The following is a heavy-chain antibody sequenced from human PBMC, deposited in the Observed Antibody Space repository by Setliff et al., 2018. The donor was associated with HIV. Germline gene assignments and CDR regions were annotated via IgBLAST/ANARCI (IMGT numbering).Heavy chain of an antibody. V-gene: IGHV1-69*06. CDR1: GGTFSNYG. J-gene: IGHJ4*02. Sequence: SVKVSCKPSGGTFSNYGISWVRQAPGQGFEWLGGIIPIFGTANYAQKFKGRVTITADKSTSTVYMELRSLRSEDTAVYYCARDHDSSAYTYFDYWGQGTLVTVSS. D-gene: IGHD3-22*01. CDR2: IIPIFGTA. CDR3: ARDHDSSAYTYFDY.